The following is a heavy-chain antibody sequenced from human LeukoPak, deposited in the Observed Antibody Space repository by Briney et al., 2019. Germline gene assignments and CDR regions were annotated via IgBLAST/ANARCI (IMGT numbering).Heavy chain of an antibody. J-gene: IGHJ3*02. CDR2: ISSSGSTI. CDR3: ARDCAGSCYALVTDAFDI. D-gene: IGHD2-15*01. V-gene: IGHV3-48*03. Sequence: GGSLRLSCAASGFTFSSCEMDWVRQAPGKGLEWVSYISSSGSTIYYADSVKGRFTISRDNAKNSLYLQMNGLRAEDTAVYYCARDCAGSCYALVTDAFDIWGQGTMVTVSS. CDR1: GFTFSSCE.